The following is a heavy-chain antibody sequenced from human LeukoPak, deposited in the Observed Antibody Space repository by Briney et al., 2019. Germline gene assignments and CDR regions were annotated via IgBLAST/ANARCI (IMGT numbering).Heavy chain of an antibody. CDR3: AKGGVYTVTTQQH. CDR1: GFTFSSYA. V-gene: IGHV3-23*01. D-gene: IGHD4-11*01. J-gene: IGHJ1*01. Sequence: PGGSLRLSCAASGFTFSSYAMSWVRQAPGKGLEWVSAISGSGGSTYYADSVKGRFTISRDNSKNTLYLQMNSLRAGDTAVYYCAKGGVYTVTTQQHWGQGTLVTVSS. CDR2: ISGSGGST.